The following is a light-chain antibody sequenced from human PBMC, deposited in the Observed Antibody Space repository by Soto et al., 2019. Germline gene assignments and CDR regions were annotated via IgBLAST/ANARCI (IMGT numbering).Light chain of an antibody. CDR2: GAV. CDR1: QGISNY. J-gene: IGKJ1*01. Sequence: IQLTQSPSSLSASIGDRVTITCRASQGISNYLAWYQQKPGKAPKLLIYGAVTLQSGVPSRFSGSGSGTDFTLTISSLQPDDLATYYCQQSYSTLWTFGQGTKVEIK. CDR3: QQSYSTLWT. V-gene: IGKV1-9*01.